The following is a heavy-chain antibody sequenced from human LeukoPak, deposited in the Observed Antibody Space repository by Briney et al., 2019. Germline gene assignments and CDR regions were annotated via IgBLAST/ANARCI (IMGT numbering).Heavy chain of an antibody. CDR3: ARVRVYYDSSGYYYYYYGMDV. J-gene: IGHJ6*02. V-gene: IGHV4-34*01. Sequence: PETLSLTCAVYGGSFSGYYWSWIRQPPGKGLEWIGEINHSGSTNYNPSLKSRVTISVDTSKNQFSLKLSSVTAADTAVYYCARVRVYYDSSGYYYYYYGMDVWGQGTTVTVPS. D-gene: IGHD3-22*01. CDR2: INHSGST. CDR1: GGSFSGYY.